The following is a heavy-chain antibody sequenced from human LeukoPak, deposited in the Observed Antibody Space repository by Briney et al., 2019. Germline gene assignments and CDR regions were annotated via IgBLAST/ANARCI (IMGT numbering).Heavy chain of an antibody. CDR1: GFTFSTYW. D-gene: IGHD3-22*01. J-gene: IGHJ4*02. CDR3: ARTRLGYYDSSGLDY. V-gene: IGHV3-7*01. Sequence: PGGSLRLSCSASGFTFSTYWMSWVRQAPGKGLEWVANMRRDGNEIYYLDSVKGRFTISRDNAKNSLYLQMNSLRAEDTAVYYCARTRLGYYDSSGLDYWGQGTLVTVSS. CDR2: MRRDGNEI.